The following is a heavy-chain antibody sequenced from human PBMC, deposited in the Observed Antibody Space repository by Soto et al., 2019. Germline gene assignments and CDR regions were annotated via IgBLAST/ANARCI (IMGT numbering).Heavy chain of an antibody. Sequence: QVPLVQSGAEVKTPGASVKVSCRASGYSFRTHGISWVRQAPGQGLEWMGWISTYDDKTNFPQKFQGRITMTTDTSTSTAYMELRSLRSDDTAVYFCARVLGYCNSSGCFRNWFDPWGQGTLVTVSS. CDR2: ISTYDDKT. CDR1: GYSFRTHG. CDR3: ARVLGYCNSSGCFRNWFDP. J-gene: IGHJ5*02. V-gene: IGHV1-18*01. D-gene: IGHD2-15*01.